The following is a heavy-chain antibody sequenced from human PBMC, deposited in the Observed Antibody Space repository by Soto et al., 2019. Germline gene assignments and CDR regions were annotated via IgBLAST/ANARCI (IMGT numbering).Heavy chain of an antibody. CDR2: IKHSGST. Sequence: PSETLSLTCAVYGGSFSNYYWSWIRQPPGKGLEWIGEIKHSGSTNYNPSLKSRLTISLDTSKNQFSLKLSSVTAADTAVYYCAGGRGFDYVGGTSSNCFDPGGQGTLVTVS. V-gene: IGHV4-34*01. D-gene: IGHD3-16*01. J-gene: IGHJ5*02. CDR3: AGGRGFDYVGGTSSNCFDP. CDR1: GGSFSNYY.